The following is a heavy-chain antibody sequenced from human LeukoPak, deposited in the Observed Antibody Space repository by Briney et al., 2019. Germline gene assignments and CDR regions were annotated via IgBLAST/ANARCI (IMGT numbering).Heavy chain of an antibody. J-gene: IGHJ4*02. V-gene: IGHV3-48*04. Sequence: GGSLILSCAVSGFTFSSHWMNWVRQAPGKGLEWVSYISSSGSTIYYADSVKGRFTISRDNAKNSLYLQMNSLRAEDTAVYYCARDHPRYNDCWDYWGQGTLVTVSS. CDR1: GFTFSSHW. CDR2: ISSSGSTI. CDR3: ARDHPRYNDCWDY. D-gene: IGHD2-21*02.